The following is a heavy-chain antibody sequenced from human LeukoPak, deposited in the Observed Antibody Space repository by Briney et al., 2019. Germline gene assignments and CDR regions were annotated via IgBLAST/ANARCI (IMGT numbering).Heavy chain of an antibody. D-gene: IGHD3-10*02. J-gene: IGHJ6*04. CDR3: AEPGITMIGGV. CDR1: GFTFSLYW. Sequence: GGSLRLSCAASGFTFSLYWMSWVRQAPGKGLEWVANIKRDGSEKDYVDSVKGRFTISRDNAKNSLYLQMNSLRAEDTAVYYCAEPGITMIGGVWGKGTTVTISS. V-gene: IGHV3-7*01. CDR2: IKRDGSEK.